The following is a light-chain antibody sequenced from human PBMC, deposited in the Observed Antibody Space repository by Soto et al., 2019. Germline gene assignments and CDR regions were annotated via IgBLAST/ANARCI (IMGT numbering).Light chain of an antibody. Sequence: EIVLTQSPATLSLSPGERATLSCRASQSVSSYLAWYQQKPGQAPRLLIYDASNRATGIPARFSGSGSGTDFTLTISSLEPEDFAVYYCQQRSNWPPTFXQGTRPEIK. CDR1: QSVSSY. V-gene: IGKV3-11*01. J-gene: IGKJ5*01. CDR3: QQRSNWPPT. CDR2: DAS.